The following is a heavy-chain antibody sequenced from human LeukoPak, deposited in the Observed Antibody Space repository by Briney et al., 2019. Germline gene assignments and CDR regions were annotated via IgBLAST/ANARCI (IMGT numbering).Heavy chain of an antibody. CDR3: ARDAQRGFDYSNSLQY. D-gene: IGHD4-11*01. V-gene: IGHV3-33*01. CDR2: IWSDGTNK. CDR1: GFTFSSYV. J-gene: IGHJ4*02. Sequence: GRSLRLSCAASGFTFSSYVMHWVRQAPGKGLEWVAVIWSDGTNKYYADSVKGRFSISRDDSQKRVFLQMNSLRAEDTAVYYCARDAQRGFDYSNSLQYWGQGALVTVSS.